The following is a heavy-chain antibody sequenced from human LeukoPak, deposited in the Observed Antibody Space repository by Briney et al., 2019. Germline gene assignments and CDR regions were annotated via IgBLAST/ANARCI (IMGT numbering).Heavy chain of an antibody. Sequence: SETLSLTCTVSGGSISSYYWSWIRQPPGKGLEWIGYIYYSGSTNYNPSLKSRVTISVDTSKNQFSLKLSSVTAADTAVYYCARYPMRFRESSDAFDIWGQGTMVTVSS. CDR2: IYYSGST. CDR1: GGSISSYY. V-gene: IGHV4-59*01. CDR3: ARYPMRFRESSDAFDI. D-gene: IGHD3-10*01. J-gene: IGHJ3*02.